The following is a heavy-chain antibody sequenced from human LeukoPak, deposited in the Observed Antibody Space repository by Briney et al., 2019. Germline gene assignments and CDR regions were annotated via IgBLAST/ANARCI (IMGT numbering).Heavy chain of an antibody. CDR3: AREQRGSSQPRGYYYMDV. CDR2: IYTSGST. D-gene: IGHD6-13*01. J-gene: IGHJ6*03. V-gene: IGHV4-61*02. Sequence: PSETLSLTCTVSGGSISSGSYYWSWIRQPAGKGLEWIGRIYTSGSTNYNPSLKSRVTISVDTSKNQFSLKLSSVTAADTAVYYCAREQRGSSQPRGYYYMDVWGKGTTVTVSS. CDR1: GGSISSGSYY.